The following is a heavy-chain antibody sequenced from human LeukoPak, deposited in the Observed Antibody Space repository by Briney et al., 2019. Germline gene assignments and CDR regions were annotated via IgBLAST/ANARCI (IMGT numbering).Heavy chain of an antibody. D-gene: IGHD3-10*01. CDR2: ISYDGSNK. V-gene: IGHV3-30*03. Sequence: PGGSLRLSCAASGFTFSSYGMHWVRQAPGKGLDWVAVISYDGSNKYYGDSVKGRFTISRDNSKNTLFLQMNSLRAEDTAVYYCAREGMVIGDDWFDPWGQGTLVTVSS. CDR3: AREGMVIGDDWFDP. CDR1: GFTFSSYG. J-gene: IGHJ5*02.